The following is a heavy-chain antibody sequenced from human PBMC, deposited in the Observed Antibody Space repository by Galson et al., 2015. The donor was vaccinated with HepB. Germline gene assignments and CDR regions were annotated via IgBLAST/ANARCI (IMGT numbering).Heavy chain of an antibody. D-gene: IGHD2-2*01. CDR1: GYTFTSYY. CDR2: INPSGGST. J-gene: IGHJ5*02. Sequence: SVKVSCKTSGYTFTSYYMHWVRQAPGQGLEWMGIINPSGGSTSYAQKFQGRVTMTRDTSTSTVYMELSSLRSEDTAVYYCARAYCSSTSCPYNWFDPWGQGTLVTVSS. CDR3: ARAYCSSTSCPYNWFDP. V-gene: IGHV1-46*01.